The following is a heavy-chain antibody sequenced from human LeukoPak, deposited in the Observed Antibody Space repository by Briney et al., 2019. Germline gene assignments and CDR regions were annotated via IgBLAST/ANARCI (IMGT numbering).Heavy chain of an antibody. D-gene: IGHD5-12*01. J-gene: IGHJ6*03. V-gene: IGHV1-2*02. CDR3: ARSVYGGYHQLGYNYYMDV. CDR2: INPNSGGT. Sequence: ASVKVSCKASGYTFTGYYMHWVRLAPGQGLEWMGWINPNSGGTNYAQKFQGRVTMTRDTSISTAYMELSRLRSDDTAVYYCARSVYGGYHQLGYNYYMDVWAKGPRSPSP. CDR1: GYTFTGYY.